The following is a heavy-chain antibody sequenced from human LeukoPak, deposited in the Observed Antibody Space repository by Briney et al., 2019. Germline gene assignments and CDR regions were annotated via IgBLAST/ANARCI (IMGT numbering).Heavy chain of an antibody. CDR1: GFTFSSYA. J-gene: IGHJ3*02. V-gene: IGHV3-30*04. CDR2: ISYDGSNK. Sequence: PGRSLRLSCAASGFTFSSYAMHWVRQAPGKGLEWVAVISYDGSNKYYADSVKGRFTISRDNSKNTLYLQVNSLRAEDTAVYYCARGGAEWELLGAFDIWGQGTMVTVSS. CDR3: ARGGAEWELLGAFDI. D-gene: IGHD1-26*01.